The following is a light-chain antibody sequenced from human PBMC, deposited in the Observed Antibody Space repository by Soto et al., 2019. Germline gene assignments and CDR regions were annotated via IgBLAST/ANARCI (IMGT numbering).Light chain of an antibody. CDR1: QSISRW. CDR3: QQYNSYSPPT. J-gene: IGKJ1*01. CDR2: GVS. Sequence: DIQMTQSPFTLSASVGDRVTITYRASQSISRWLAWYQQKPGKAPSLLIYGVSSLQSGVPSRFSGSGSGTEYTLTISSLQPDDFATYYCQQYNSYSPPTFGQGTKVEIK. V-gene: IGKV1-5*01.